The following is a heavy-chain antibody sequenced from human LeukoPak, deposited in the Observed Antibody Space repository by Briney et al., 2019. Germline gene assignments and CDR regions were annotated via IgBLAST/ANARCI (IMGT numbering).Heavy chain of an antibody. CDR1: GFTFSSYS. D-gene: IGHD4-23*01. J-gene: IGHJ4*02. CDR3: ARDRGYHDYGGIHNYYFDY. V-gene: IGHV3-48*04. Sequence: GGSLRLSCAASGFTFSSYSMNWVRQAPGKGLEWVSYISSSSSTIYYADSVKGRFTISRDNAKNSLYLQMNSLRAEDTAVYYCARDRGYHDYGGIHNYYFDYWGQGTLVTVSS. CDR2: ISSSSSTI.